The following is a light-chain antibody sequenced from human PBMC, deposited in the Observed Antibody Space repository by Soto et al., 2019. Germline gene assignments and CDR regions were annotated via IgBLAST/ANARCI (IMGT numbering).Light chain of an antibody. CDR3: QQYYTYSRT. V-gene: IGKV1-5*01. J-gene: IGKJ1*01. Sequence: DIQMTQSPSTLSASVGDRVTITCRASQSINSRLAWYQQRPGKAPDLLIYDAPTLQSGVPSRFSGSGSGTEFTLTISSLQPDDFATYSCQQYYTYSRTFGQGTKVDIK. CDR2: DAP. CDR1: QSINSR.